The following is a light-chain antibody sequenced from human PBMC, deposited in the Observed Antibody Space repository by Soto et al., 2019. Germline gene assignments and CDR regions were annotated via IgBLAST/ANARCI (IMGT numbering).Light chain of an antibody. V-gene: IGLV2-14*01. CDR1: SSDIGVFNY. CDR3: SSFASTYTLL. J-gene: IGLJ2*01. CDR2: EVT. Sequence: QSVLTQPASVSGSPGQSITISCTGSSSDIGVFNYVSWYQQTPGNAPKIIIFEVTNRPSGVSNRFSGSKSGNTASLTISGLQAEEEADYYCSSFASTYTLLFAGGTQLTVL.